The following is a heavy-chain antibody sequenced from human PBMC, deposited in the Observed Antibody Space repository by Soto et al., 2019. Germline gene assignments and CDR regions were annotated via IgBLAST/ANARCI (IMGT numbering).Heavy chain of an antibody. V-gene: IGHV3-7*01. J-gene: IGHJ4*02. CDR2: ISPDGSEK. Sequence: GGSLRLSCAASGFTFSSLWMDWVRQAPGKGLEWVPNISPDGSEKHYVDSVKGRFTISRDNARNSLYLQMSSLTAEDSALYYCSRSLNSWGQGTRVTAPQ. CDR1: GFTFSSLW. CDR3: SRSLNS.